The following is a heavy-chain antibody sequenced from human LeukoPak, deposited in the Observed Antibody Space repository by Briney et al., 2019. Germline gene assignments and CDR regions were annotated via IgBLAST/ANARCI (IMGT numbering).Heavy chain of an antibody. V-gene: IGHV4-59*01. CDR2: IYYSGST. CDR3: ARGDSSSWYPLNYYYYGMDV. Sequence: TSETLSLTCTVSGGSISSYYWSWIRQPPGKGLEWFGYIYYSGSTNYNPSLKSRVTISVDTSKNQFSLKLSSVTAADTAVYYCARGDSSSWYPLNYYYYGMDVWGQGTTVTVSS. CDR1: GGSISSYY. J-gene: IGHJ6*02. D-gene: IGHD6-13*01.